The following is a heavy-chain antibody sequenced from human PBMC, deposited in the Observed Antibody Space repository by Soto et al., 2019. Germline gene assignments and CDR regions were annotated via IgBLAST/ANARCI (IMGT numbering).Heavy chain of an antibody. CDR2: LYYSGTT. J-gene: IGHJ4*02. CDR1: GASISTQS. D-gene: IGHD3-3*01. V-gene: IGHV4-59*11. Sequence: PSETLSLTCTVSGASISTQSWNWIRQAPGKGLEWIGYLYYSGTTNYNPSLKSRVTISADTSKNQVSLKLTPVTAADTAVYFCARGLSWSPYFESWGQGILVTVSS. CDR3: ARGLSWSPYFES.